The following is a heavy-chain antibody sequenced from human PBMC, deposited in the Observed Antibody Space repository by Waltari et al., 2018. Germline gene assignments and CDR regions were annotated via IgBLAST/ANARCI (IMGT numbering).Heavy chain of an antibody. D-gene: IGHD5-12*01. Sequence: EVQLVESGGGLIQPGGSLRLSCAASGFNVFSNYMSWVRQAPGKGLGWVSVIYSGGGTTSYAYSVKGRFTISRDDSRNIVYLQMNSLRADDTAVYYCARDRGASGYDFDYWGQGVLVTVSS. CDR1: GFNVFSNY. CDR3: ARDRGASGYDFDY. V-gene: IGHV3-53*01. CDR2: IYSGGGTT. J-gene: IGHJ4*02.